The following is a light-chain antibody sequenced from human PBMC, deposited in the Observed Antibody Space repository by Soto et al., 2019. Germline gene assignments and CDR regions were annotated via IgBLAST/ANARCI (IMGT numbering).Light chain of an antibody. CDR3: QQRSNWRVT. CDR1: QSVSSY. J-gene: IGKJ2*01. Sequence: EIVLTQSPATLSLSPGERAALSCRASQSVSSYLAWYQQKPGQAPRILIYDESNRANGITARFSGSGSGTDFTLTISSLEPEDFAVYYCQQRSNWRVTFGQGTKLEIK. CDR2: DES. V-gene: IGKV3-11*01.